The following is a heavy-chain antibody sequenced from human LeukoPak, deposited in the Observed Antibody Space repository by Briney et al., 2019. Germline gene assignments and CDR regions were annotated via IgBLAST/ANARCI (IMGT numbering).Heavy chain of an antibody. CDR3: ARDPLSAAAAFDY. J-gene: IGHJ4*02. CDR1: GFTFNTFW. Sequence: GGSLRLSCAASGFTFNTFWMSWVRQAPGKGLEWVSYISSSGSTIYYADSVKGRFTISRDNAKNSLYLQMNSLRAEDTAVYYCARDPLSAAAAFDYWGQGTLVTVSS. V-gene: IGHV3-48*04. D-gene: IGHD6-13*01. CDR2: ISSSGSTI.